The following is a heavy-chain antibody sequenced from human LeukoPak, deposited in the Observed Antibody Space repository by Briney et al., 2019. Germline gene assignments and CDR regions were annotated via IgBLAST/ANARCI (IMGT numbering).Heavy chain of an antibody. V-gene: IGHV1-2*02. J-gene: IGHJ4*02. CDR3: ARDGTYYYGSGSYFY. CDR2: INPNSGGT. D-gene: IGHD3-10*01. Sequence: ASVNVSCKASGYTFTGYYMHWVRQAPGQGLEWMGWINPNSGGTNYAQKFQGRVTMTRDTSISTAYMELSRLRSDDTAVYYCARDGTYYYGSGSYFYWGQGTLVTVSS. CDR1: GYTFTGYY.